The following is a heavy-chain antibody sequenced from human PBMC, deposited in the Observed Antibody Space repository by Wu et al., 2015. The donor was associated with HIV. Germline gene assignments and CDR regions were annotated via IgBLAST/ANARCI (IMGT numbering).Heavy chain of an antibody. CDR3: ARGLYTERISSVVGVARLDAFDI. CDR1: GYTFTTYY. V-gene: IGHV1-46*01. J-gene: IGHJ3*02. Sequence: VQLVQSGAEVKKPGAPVKVSCKASGYTFTTYYMHWARQAPGQGLEWMGIIDPNAGSTNYAQKFQGRVTMTRDTSTSTLYMDLSSLRSEDTAVYYCARGLYTERISSVVGVARLDAFDIWGQGTMVTVSS. CDR2: IDPNAGST. D-gene: IGHD2-15*01.